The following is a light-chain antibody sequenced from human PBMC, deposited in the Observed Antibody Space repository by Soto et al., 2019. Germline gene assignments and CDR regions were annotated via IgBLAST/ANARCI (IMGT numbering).Light chain of an antibody. CDR2: DNN. Sequence: QSVLTQPPSVSAAPGQTVTISCSGSTSNIGNNYVSCYQQLPGTAPKLLIYDNNKRPSGLPDRFSGSKSDTSAPLGITGLETEEEADYYCGTWGSSLGALVFGTGTKLTVL. CDR1: TSNIGNNY. J-gene: IGLJ1*01. CDR3: GTWGSSLGALV. V-gene: IGLV1-51*01.